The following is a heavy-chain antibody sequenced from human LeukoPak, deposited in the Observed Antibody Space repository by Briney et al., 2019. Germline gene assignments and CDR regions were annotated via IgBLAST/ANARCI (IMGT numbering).Heavy chain of an antibody. D-gene: IGHD3-22*01. CDR2: IYTSGST. V-gene: IGHV4-4*07. Sequence: SETLSLTCTASGGSISSYYWSWIRQPAGKGLEWIGRIYTSGSTNYNPSLKSRVTISVDTSKNQFSLKLSSVTAADTAVYYCARQIDYYDSSGYIDNWGQGTLVTVSS. J-gene: IGHJ4*02. CDR3: ARQIDYYDSSGYIDN. CDR1: GGSISSYY.